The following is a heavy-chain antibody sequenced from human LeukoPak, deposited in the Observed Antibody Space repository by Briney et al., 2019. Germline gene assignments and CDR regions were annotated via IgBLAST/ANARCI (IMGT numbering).Heavy chain of an antibody. CDR1: GYSISSGYY. CDR2: IYHSGST. CDR3: AREAIRFLEWLDLDY. Sequence: SETLSLTCAVSGYSISSGYYWGWIRQPPGKGLEWIGSIYHSGSTYYNPSLKSRVTISVDTSKNQFSLKLSSVTAADTTVYYCAREAIRFLEWLDLDYWGQGTLVTVSS. D-gene: IGHD3-3*01. J-gene: IGHJ4*02. V-gene: IGHV4-38-2*02.